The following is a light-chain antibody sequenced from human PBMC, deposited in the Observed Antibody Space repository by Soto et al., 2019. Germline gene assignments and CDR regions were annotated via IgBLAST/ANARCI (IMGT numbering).Light chain of an antibody. J-gene: IGKJ4*01. CDR2: ATS. Sequence: DIQMTQSPSSLSASLGDRVTITCRASQNIDNYLSWYQQKPGKAPKLLIYATSTLQSGVPSRFSGSGSGTEFTLTISSLQAEDFATYFCQESYISPAVSFGGGTKVEIK. V-gene: IGKV1-39*01. CDR1: QNIDNY. CDR3: QESYISPAVS.